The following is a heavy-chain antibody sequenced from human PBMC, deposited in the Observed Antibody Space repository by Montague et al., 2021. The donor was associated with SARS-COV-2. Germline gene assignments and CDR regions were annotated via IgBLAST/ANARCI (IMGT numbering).Heavy chain of an antibody. V-gene: IGHV4-59*01. Sequence: SETLSLTCTVSGGSISSYDGSWIRQPPGKGLEWIVYSYYSGSTNYNPSLKSRVTRSVDTSKNQFSLKLSSVTAADTAVYYCARRGLGSCSGGSCPNAFDIWGQGTMVTVSS. CDR2: SYYSGST. CDR3: ARRGLGSCSGGSCPNAFDI. CDR1: GGSISSYD. D-gene: IGHD2-15*01. J-gene: IGHJ3*02.